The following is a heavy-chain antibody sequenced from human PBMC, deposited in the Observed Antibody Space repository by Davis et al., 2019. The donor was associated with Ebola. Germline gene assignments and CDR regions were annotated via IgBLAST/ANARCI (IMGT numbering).Heavy chain of an antibody. CDR2: IIPILGIA. CDR1: GGTFSSYT. D-gene: IGHD1/OR15-1a*01. Sequence: AASVKVSCKASGGTFSSYTISWVRQAPGQGLEWMGRIIPILGIANYAQKFQGRVTMTRDTSISTAYMELRRLRSDDTAVYYCARAEQPWGQGTLVTVSS. V-gene: IGHV1-69*02. J-gene: IGHJ5*02. CDR3: ARAEQP.